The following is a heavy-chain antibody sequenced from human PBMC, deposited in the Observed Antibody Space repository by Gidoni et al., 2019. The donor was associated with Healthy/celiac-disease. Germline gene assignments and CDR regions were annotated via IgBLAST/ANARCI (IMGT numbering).Heavy chain of an antibody. CDR2: ISYDGSNK. CDR3: AKWDLYYDFWSSDLPY. V-gene: IGHV3-30*18. J-gene: IGHJ4*02. Sequence: QVQLVESGGGVVQPGRSMRLSCAASGFTFSSYGMHWVRQAPGKGLEWVAVISYDGSNKYYADSVKGRFTISRDNSKNTLYLQMNSLRAEDTAVYYCAKWDLYYDFWSSDLPYWGQGTLVTVSS. CDR1: GFTFSSYG. D-gene: IGHD3-3*01.